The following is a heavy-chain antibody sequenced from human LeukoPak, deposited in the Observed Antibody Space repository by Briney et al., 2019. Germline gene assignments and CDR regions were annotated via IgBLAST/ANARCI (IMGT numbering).Heavy chain of an antibody. V-gene: IGHV1-18*04. CDR1: GYTFTGYY. CDR2: ISAYNGNT. J-gene: IGHJ4*02. D-gene: IGHD3-22*01. CDR3: ASCCYYDSSGYYYTHFDY. Sequence: ASVKVSCTASGYTFTGYYMHWVRQAPGQGLEWMGWISAYNGNTNYAQKLQGRVTMTTDTSTSTAYMELRSLRSDDTAVYYCASCCYYDSSGYYYTHFDYWGQGTLVTVSS.